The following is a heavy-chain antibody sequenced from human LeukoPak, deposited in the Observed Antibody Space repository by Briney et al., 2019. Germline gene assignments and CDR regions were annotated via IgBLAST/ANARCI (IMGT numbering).Heavy chain of an antibody. Sequence: GGSLRLSCAASGFTFSSYSMSWVRQAPGKGLEWVSAISGSGGSTYYADSVKGRFTISRDNSKNTLYLQMNSLRAEDTAVYYCGKDLSRRRFLEWLLTRGYFDYWGQGTLVTVSS. CDR1: GFTFSSYS. V-gene: IGHV3-23*01. CDR3: GKDLSRRRFLEWLLTRGYFDY. J-gene: IGHJ4*02. D-gene: IGHD3-3*01. CDR2: ISGSGGST.